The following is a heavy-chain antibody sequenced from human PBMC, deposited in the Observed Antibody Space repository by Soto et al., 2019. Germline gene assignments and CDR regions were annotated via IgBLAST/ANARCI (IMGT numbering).Heavy chain of an antibody. CDR2: IYYSGST. V-gene: IGHV4-39*01. D-gene: IGHD2-21*02. CDR3: ARHVVGCGGDCYSGAFDI. CDR1: GGSISSSSYY. Sequence: QLQLQESGPGLVKPSETLSLTCTVSGGSISSSSYYWGWIRQPPGKGLEWIGSIYYSGSTYYNPSLKSRVTISVDTSKNQFSLKLSSVTAADTAVYYCARHVVGCGGDCYSGAFDIWGQGTMVTVSS. J-gene: IGHJ3*02.